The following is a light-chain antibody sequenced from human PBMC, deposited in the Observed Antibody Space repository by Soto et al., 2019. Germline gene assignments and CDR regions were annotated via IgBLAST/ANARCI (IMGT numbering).Light chain of an antibody. V-gene: IGKV1-16*01. CDR2: AAS. J-gene: IGKJ5*01. CDR3: QQYNSYPVT. Sequence: DIPMTQSPSSLSASIGDRVTITCRASQGITNFLAWFQQKPGKAPKSLISAASRLQGGVPSRFSGSGSGTDFTLTINSLQPEDSATYYCQQYNSYPVTFGQGTRLEIK. CDR1: QGITNF.